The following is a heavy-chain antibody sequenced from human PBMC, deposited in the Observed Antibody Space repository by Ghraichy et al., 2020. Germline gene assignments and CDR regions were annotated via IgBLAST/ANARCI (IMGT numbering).Heavy chain of an antibody. CDR1: GGSFSGYY. V-gene: IGHV4-34*01. J-gene: IGHJ4*02. D-gene: IGHD3-10*01. CDR3: ARGGLQYYYGSGSSSYFDY. CDR2: INHSGST. Sequence: SETLSLTCALYGGSFSGYYWSWIRQPPGKGLEWIGEINHSGSTNYNPSLKSRVTISVDTSKNQFSLKLSSVTAADTAVYYCARGGLQYYYGSGSSSYFDYWGQGTLVTVSS.